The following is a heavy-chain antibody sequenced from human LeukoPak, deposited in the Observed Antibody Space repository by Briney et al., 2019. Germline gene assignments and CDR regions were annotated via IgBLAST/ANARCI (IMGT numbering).Heavy chain of an antibody. Sequence: GSLRLSCTVSGFTLSSYEMSWIRQAPGRGLEWVSSIDYSGGSSYYADSVKGRFTISRDSSKNTLFLQMNRLRPEDAAVYYCAKAPVTTCRGAFCYPFDYWGLGTLVTVSS. CDR1: GFTLSSYE. CDR2: IDYSGGSS. CDR3: AKAPVTTCRGAFCYPFDY. D-gene: IGHD2-15*01. V-gene: IGHV3-23*01. J-gene: IGHJ4*02.